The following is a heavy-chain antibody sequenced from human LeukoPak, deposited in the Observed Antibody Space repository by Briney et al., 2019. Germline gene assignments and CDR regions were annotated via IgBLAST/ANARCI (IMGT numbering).Heavy chain of an antibody. J-gene: IGHJ3*02. Sequence: ASVKVSCKASGYTFTGYYMHWVRQAPGQGLEWMGWISAYNGNTNYAQKLQGRVTMTTDTSTSTAYMELRSLRSDDTAVYYCASWDQYYYDSSGYKLTGWNAFDIWGQGTMVTVSS. V-gene: IGHV1-18*04. CDR3: ASWDQYYYDSSGYKLTGWNAFDI. CDR2: ISAYNGNT. D-gene: IGHD3-22*01. CDR1: GYTFTGYY.